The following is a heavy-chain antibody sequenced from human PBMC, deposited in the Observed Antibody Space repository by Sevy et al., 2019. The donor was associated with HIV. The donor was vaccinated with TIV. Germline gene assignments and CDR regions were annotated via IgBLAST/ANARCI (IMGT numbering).Heavy chain of an antibody. CDR3: AKDLLTPQGSGPFRGIQH. Sequence: GGSLRLSCAASGFTFSSYAMSWVRQAPGKGLEWASAISGSGGSTYYADSVKRRFTISRDNSKNTLYLQMNSLRAEDTAVYYCAKDLLTPQGSGPFRGIQHWGQGTLVTVSS. V-gene: IGHV3-23*01. D-gene: IGHD3-10*01. CDR1: GFTFSSYA. CDR2: ISGSGGST. J-gene: IGHJ1*01.